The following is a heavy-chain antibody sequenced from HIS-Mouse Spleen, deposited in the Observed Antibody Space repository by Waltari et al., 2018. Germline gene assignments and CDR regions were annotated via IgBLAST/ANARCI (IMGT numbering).Heavy chain of an antibody. D-gene: IGHD6-13*01. J-gene: IGHJ2*01. CDR3: AREIPYSSSWYDWYFDL. V-gene: IGHV4-39*07. CDR2: IYYRGST. Sequence: QLQLQESGPGLVKPSETLSLTCTVSGGSISSSSYHWGWIRQPPGKGLEGIGSIYYRGSTYYNPSLKSRVTISVDTSKNQFSLKLSSVTAADTAVYYCAREIPYSSSWYDWYFDLWGRGTLVTVSS. CDR1: GGSISSSSYH.